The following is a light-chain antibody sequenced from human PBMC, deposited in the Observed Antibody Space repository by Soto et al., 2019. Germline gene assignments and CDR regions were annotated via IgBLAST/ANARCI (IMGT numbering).Light chain of an antibody. Sequence: QSALTQPRSVSGSPGQSVTISCTGTSSDVGGYNYVSWYQQHPGKAPKLMIYDVSQRPSGVPDRFSGSNSGNTASLTISGLQAEDEADYYCCSYAGSYTFVVFGGGTKLTVL. V-gene: IGLV2-11*01. CDR1: SSDVGGYNY. J-gene: IGLJ2*01. CDR3: CSYAGSYTFVV. CDR2: DVS.